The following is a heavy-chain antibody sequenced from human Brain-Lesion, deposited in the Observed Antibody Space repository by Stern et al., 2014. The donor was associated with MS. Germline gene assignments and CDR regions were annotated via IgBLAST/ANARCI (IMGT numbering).Heavy chain of an antibody. D-gene: IGHD3-10*01. V-gene: IGHV3-11*01. CDR1: GFRFSDYY. Sequence: QVQLVQSGGGLVKPGGSLRLSCAASGFRFSDYYMAWVRQAPGKGLEWVSYITGSGDITNYADSVKGRFTISRDNAKKSLHLQMNSLRAEDTAVYYCVKNHYGLDYWGQGALVTVSS. J-gene: IGHJ4*02. CDR3: VKNHYGLDY. CDR2: ITGSGDIT.